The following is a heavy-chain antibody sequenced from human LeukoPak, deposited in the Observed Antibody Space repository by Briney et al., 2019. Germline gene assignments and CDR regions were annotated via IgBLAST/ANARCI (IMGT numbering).Heavy chain of an antibody. Sequence: SETLSLTCAVYGGSFSGYYWSWIRQPPGKGLEWIGEINHSGSTNYNPSLKSRVTISVDTSKNQFSLKLSSVTAADTAVYYCAREGSSGGFDYWGQGTLVTVSS. CDR1: GGSFSGYY. CDR2: INHSGST. D-gene: IGHD6-6*01. J-gene: IGHJ4*02. CDR3: AREGSSGGFDY. V-gene: IGHV4-34*01.